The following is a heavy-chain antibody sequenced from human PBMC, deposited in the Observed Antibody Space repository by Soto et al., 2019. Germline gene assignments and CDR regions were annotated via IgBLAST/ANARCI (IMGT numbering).Heavy chain of an antibody. Sequence: SETLSLTCTVSGGSISSSSYYWGWIRQPPGKGLEWIGSIYYSGSTYYNPSLKSRVTISVDTSKNQFSLKLSSVTAADTAVYYCARHLRFLECLLYPFDNLGQGTLVTV. V-gene: IGHV4-39*01. CDR3: ARHLRFLECLLYPFDN. CDR2: IYYSGST. D-gene: IGHD3-3*01. J-gene: IGHJ4*02. CDR1: GGSISSSSYY.